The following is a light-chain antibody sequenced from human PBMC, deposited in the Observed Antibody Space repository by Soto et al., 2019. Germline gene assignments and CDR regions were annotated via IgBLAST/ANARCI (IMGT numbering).Light chain of an antibody. CDR3: QQYNNWPPYT. J-gene: IGKJ2*01. CDR1: QSFSSY. V-gene: IGKV3-15*01. Sequence: EIVLTQSPATLSLSPGERATLSCRASQSFSSYLAWYQQKPGQAPRLLIYGASTRATGIPARFSGSGSGTEFTLTISSLQSEDFAVYYCQQYNNWPPYTFGQGTKLEIK. CDR2: GAS.